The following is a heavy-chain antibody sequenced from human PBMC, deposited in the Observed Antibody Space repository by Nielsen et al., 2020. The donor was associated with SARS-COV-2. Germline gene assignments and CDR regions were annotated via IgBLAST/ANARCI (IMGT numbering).Heavy chain of an antibody. V-gene: IGHV3-53*01. D-gene: IGHD3-3*01. CDR3: AKAGDDFWSGYSTPYYYYGMDV. Sequence: WIRQPPGKGLEWVSVIYSGGSTYYADSVKGRFTISRDNSKNTLYLQMNSLRAEDTAVYYCAKAGDDFWSGYSTPYYYYGMDVWGQGTTVTVSS. J-gene: IGHJ6*02. CDR2: IYSGGST.